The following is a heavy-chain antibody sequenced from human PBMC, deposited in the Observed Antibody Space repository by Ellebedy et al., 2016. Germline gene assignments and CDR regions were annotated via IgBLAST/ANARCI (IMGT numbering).Heavy chain of an antibody. CDR2: ISGNSRTI. J-gene: IGHJ5*02. Sequence: GGSLRLSCAASGFDFSTWSMDWVRQAPGRGLEWIAYISGNSRTIHYADSVKGRFTISRDNAKDSLYLQMNSLRVEDTGIYYCVSAYGDYSPFDPWGQGTLVTVSS. V-gene: IGHV3-48*01. CDR1: GFDFSTWS. CDR3: VSAYGDYSPFDP. D-gene: IGHD4-17*01.